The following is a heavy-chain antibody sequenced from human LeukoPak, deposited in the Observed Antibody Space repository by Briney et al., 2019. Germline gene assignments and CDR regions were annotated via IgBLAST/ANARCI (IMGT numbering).Heavy chain of an antibody. J-gene: IGHJ4*02. CDR1: GYTLIGYY. V-gene: IGHV1-2*02. CDR2: INPDSGGT. Sequence: ASVKVSCEASGYTLIGYYMHWVRQAPGQGLEWMGWINPDSGGTKYAQKFQGRVTMTRDTSISTAYMELSRLRSDDTAVYYCARGSSSSWYKYFFDYWGQGTPVTVSS. CDR3: ARGSSSSWYKYFFDY. D-gene: IGHD6-13*01.